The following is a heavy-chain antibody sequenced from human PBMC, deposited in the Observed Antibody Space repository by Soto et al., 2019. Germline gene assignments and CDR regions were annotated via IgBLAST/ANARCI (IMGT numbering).Heavy chain of an antibody. CDR1: GFTFSSYG. CDR2: VTGNGGST. J-gene: IGHJ1*01. CDR3: AKDDYYGSGSVGD. Sequence: EVQLLESGGGLVQPGGSLRLSCAASGFTFSSYGMSWVRQVPGKGLEWVSGVTGNGGSTYYADSVKGRFTISRDNSKNTLYLQMNSLRAEGTAVYYCAKDDYYGSGSVGDWGQGTLVTVSS. V-gene: IGHV3-23*01. D-gene: IGHD3-10*01.